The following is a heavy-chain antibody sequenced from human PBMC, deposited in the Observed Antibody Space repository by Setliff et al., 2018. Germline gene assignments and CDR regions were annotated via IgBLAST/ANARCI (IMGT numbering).Heavy chain of an antibody. CDR3: ARDGDILTTYYIYYYYMDV. CDR2: INPNSGGT. J-gene: IGHJ6*03. Sequence: EASVKVSCKASGYTFTGYYIHWVRQAPGQGLEYMGWINPNSGGTNYAPKFQGRVTMTRDTSISTVYMEVSRLRSDDTAVYFCARDGDILTTYYIYYYYMDVWGKGTTVTV. V-gene: IGHV1-2*02. D-gene: IGHD3-9*01. CDR1: GYTFTGYY.